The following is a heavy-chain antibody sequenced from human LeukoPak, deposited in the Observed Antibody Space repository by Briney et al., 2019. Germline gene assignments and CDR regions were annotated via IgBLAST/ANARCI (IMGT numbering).Heavy chain of an antibody. J-gene: IGHJ6*03. D-gene: IGHD3-16*01. Sequence: GGSLRLSCAASGFTFSSYWMSWVRQAPGKGLEWLSGISGSGYYTYYADSVKGRFTISRDNSKNTLYIEMSSLRAEDTAVYYCAKDGSWGDYYFYFYMDVWGKGTTVTVSS. CDR2: ISGSGYYT. CDR1: GFTFSSYW. CDR3: AKDGSWGDYYFYFYMDV. V-gene: IGHV3-23*01.